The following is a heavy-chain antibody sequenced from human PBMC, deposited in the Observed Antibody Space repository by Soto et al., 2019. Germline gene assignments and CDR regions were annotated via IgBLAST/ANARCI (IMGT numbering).Heavy chain of an antibody. Sequence: SETLSLTCTVSGGSISRYFWNWIRQPPGKGPEWIGFISYSGSTTYNPSLKGRVTMTLDTSKTQFSLRLTSVTAADTAIYHCARDRCINGVCYNHWYFDLWGRGTLVTVSS. CDR3: ARDRCINGVCYNHWYFDL. CDR2: ISYSGST. V-gene: IGHV4-59*01. J-gene: IGHJ2*01. D-gene: IGHD2-8*01. CDR1: GGSISRYF.